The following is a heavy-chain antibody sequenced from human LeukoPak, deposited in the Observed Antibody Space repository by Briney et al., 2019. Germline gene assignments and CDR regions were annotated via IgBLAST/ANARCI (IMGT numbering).Heavy chain of an antibody. Sequence: SETLSLTCAVYGGSFSGYYWSWIRQPPGKGLEWIGEINHSGSTNYNPSLKSRVTISVDTSKNQFSLKLSSVTAADTAVYYCARFPRKDIVVVPAGFGYWGQGTLVTVSS. D-gene: IGHD2-2*01. CDR3: ARFPRKDIVVVPAGFGY. CDR1: GGSFSGYY. J-gene: IGHJ4*02. V-gene: IGHV4-34*01. CDR2: INHSGST.